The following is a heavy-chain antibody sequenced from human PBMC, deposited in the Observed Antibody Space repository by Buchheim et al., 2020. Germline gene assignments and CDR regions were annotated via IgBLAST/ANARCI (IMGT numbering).Heavy chain of an antibody. CDR3: ARDLMVRGVIDPFDY. CDR1: GFTFSSYE. D-gene: IGHD3-10*01. CDR2: ISSSGSTI. J-gene: IGHJ4*02. Sequence: VQLVESGGGLVQPGGSLRLSCAAPGFTFSSYEMNWVRQAPGKGLEWDSYISSSGSTIYYADSVKGRFTISRDNAKNSLYLQMNSLRAEDTAAYYCARDLMVRGVIDPFDYWGQGTL. V-gene: IGHV3-48*03.